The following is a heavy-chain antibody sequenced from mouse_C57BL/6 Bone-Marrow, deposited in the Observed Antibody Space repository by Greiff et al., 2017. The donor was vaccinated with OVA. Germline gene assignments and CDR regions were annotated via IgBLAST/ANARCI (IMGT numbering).Heavy chain of an antibody. Sequence: VQLQQSGPVLVKPGASVKMSCKASGYTFTDYYMNWVKQSHGKSLEWIGVINPYNGGTSYNQKFKGKATLTVDKSSSTAYMELNSLTSEDSEVYYCARRDFYGNYGYYAMDYWGQGTSVTVSS. CDR2: INPYNGGT. D-gene: IGHD2-1*01. V-gene: IGHV1-19*01. CDR3: ARRDFYGNYGYYAMDY. J-gene: IGHJ4*01. CDR1: GYTFTDYY.